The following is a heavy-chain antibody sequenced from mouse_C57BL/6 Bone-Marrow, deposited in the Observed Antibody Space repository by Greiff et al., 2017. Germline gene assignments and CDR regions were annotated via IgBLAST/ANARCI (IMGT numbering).Heavy chain of an antibody. V-gene: IGHV1-26*01. Sequence: EVQLQQSGPELVKPGASVTISCKASGYTFTDYYMNWVKQSHGKSLEWIGDINPNNGGTSYNQKFKGKATLTVDKSSSTAYMELRSLTSEDSAVYYCSRWLYDPLAYWGQGTLVTVSA. CDR1: GYTFTDYY. D-gene: IGHD2-3*01. CDR3: SRWLYDPLAY. CDR2: INPNNGGT. J-gene: IGHJ3*01.